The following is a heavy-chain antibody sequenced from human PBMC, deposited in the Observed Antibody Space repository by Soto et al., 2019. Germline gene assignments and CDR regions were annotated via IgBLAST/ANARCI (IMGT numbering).Heavy chain of an antibody. CDR3: AGTTSLQWYYMDV. CDR2: TYYRSRWYN. CDR1: GDSVSSNTAA. Sequence: QLQQSGPGLVQPSQTLSLTCVIYGDSVSSNTAAWNWIRQSPSGGLEWLGRTYYRSRWYNDYAVSVRGRITINPDTSENHLSLPLYSVNAEDTAVYFCAGTTSLQWYYMDVWGRGTTVTVSS. D-gene: IGHD1-7*01. V-gene: IGHV6-1*01. J-gene: IGHJ6*03.